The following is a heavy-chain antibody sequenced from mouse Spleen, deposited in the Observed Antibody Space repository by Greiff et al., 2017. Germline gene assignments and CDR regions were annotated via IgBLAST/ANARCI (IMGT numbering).Heavy chain of an antibody. D-gene: IGHD4-1*01. J-gene: IGHJ2*01. Sequence: QVQLKQSGAELVRPGTSVKMSCKASGYTFTDYEMHWVKQRPGQGLEWIGRIHPSDSDTNYNQKFKGKATLTVDKSSSTAYMQLSSLTSEDSAVYYCAILTGRYFDYWGQGTTLTVSS. CDR3: AILTGRYFDY. CDR2: IHPSDSDT. V-gene: IGHV1-74*01. CDR1: GYTFTDYE.